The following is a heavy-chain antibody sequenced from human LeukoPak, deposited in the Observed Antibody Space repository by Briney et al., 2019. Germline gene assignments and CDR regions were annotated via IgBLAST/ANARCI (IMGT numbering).Heavy chain of an antibody. D-gene: IGHD6-25*01. CDR3: ARNKQKIAAGAFDI. J-gene: IGHJ3*02. CDR1: GYTFISYG. V-gene: IGHV1-18*01. CDR2: ISAYNGNT. Sequence: ASVKVSCKASGYTFISYGISWVRQAPGQGLEWMGWISAYNGNTNYAQKLQGRVTMTTDTSTSTAYMELRSLRSDDTAVYYCARNKQKIAAGAFDIWGQGTMVTVSS.